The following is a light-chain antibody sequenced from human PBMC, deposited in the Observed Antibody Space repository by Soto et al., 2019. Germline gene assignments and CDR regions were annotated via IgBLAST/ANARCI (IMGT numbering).Light chain of an antibody. V-gene: IGLV1-44*01. CDR1: SSNIGSNT. CDR2: GNN. CDR3: ATWDDSLNGPV. J-gene: IGLJ2*01. Sequence: QSVLTQPPSASGTPGQRVTISCSGSSSNIGSNTVNWYQQFPGTAPKLLIYGNNQRPSGVPDRFSGSKSGTSASLAISGLQSEDEADYYCATWDDSLNGPVFGGGTKLTVL.